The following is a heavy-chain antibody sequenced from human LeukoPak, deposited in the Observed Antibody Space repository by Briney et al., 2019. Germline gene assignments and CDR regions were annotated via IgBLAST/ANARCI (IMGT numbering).Heavy chain of an antibody. CDR1: GFTFSNYA. Sequence: GGSLRLSCAASGFTFSNYAMSWVRQAPGKGLEWVSAISGSGGSTYYADSVKGRFTISRDNSKNTLYLQMNSLRAEDTAVYYCAKVELYGSGSYYSYYFDYWGQGTLVTVSS. V-gene: IGHV3-23*01. CDR2: ISGSGGST. CDR3: AKVELYGSGSYYSYYFDY. J-gene: IGHJ4*02. D-gene: IGHD3-10*01.